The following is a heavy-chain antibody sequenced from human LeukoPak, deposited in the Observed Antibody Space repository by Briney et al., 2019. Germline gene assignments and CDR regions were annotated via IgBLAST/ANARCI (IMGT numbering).Heavy chain of an antibody. Sequence: KPGGSLRLSCAASGFTFSSYSISWVRQAPGKGLEWVSSISSSSSYIYYADSVKGRFTISRDNAKNSLFLQLNSLRAEDTALYYCASRPYDSSGYFYYWGQGTLVTVSS. CDR2: ISSSSSYI. V-gene: IGHV3-21*01. CDR3: ASRPYDSSGYFYY. J-gene: IGHJ4*02. D-gene: IGHD3-22*01. CDR1: GFTFSSYS.